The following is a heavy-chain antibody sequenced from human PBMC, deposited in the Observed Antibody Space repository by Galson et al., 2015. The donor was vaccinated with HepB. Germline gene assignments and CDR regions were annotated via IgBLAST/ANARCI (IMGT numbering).Heavy chain of an antibody. V-gene: IGHV3-30*04. CDR1: GFTFSSYA. D-gene: IGHD3-3*01. Sequence: SLRLSCAASGFTFSSYAMHWVRQAPGKGLEWVAVISYDGSNKYYADSVKGRFTISRDNSKNTLYLQMNSLRAEDTAVYYCARDGPQGFWSGYYLDYWGQGTLVTVSS. J-gene: IGHJ4*02. CDR3: ARDGPQGFWSGYYLDY. CDR2: ISYDGSNK.